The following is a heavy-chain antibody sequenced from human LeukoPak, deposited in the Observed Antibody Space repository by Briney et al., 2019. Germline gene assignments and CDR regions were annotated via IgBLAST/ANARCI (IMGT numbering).Heavy chain of an antibody. D-gene: IGHD3-22*01. V-gene: IGHV7-4-1*02. CDR1: GYTFSNYA. Sequence: ASVKVSCKASGYTFSNYAMIWVRQAPGQGLEWMGWINTNTGNATYAQDFTGRVVFSLDTSTSTAYLQISSLKAEDTAVYSCARRHNDGGGYSGRYYFMDVWGKGTTVTVSS. J-gene: IGHJ6*03. CDR2: INTNTGNA. CDR3: ARRHNDGGGYSGRYYFMDV.